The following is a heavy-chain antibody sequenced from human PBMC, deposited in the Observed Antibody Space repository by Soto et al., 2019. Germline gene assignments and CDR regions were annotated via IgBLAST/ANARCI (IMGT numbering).Heavy chain of an antibody. CDR2: ISAYNGNT. D-gene: IGHD1-1*01. V-gene: IGHV1-18*01. CDR1: GYTFTSYG. Sequence: GASVKVSCKASGYTFTSYGISWVRQAPGQGLEWMGWISAYNGNTNYAQKLQGRVTMTTDTSTSTAYMELRSLRSDDTAVYYCARGVSTPWNWNDVEYYGMDVWGQGTTVTVSS. CDR3: ARGVSTPWNWNDVEYYGMDV. J-gene: IGHJ6*02.